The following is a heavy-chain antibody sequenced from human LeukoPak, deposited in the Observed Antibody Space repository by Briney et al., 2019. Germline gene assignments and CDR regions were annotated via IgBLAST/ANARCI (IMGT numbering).Heavy chain of an antibody. CDR3: ARAGRGKWLDFDY. Sequence: PSETLSLTCAVYGGSFSGYYWSWIRQPAGKGLEWIGRIYTSGSTNYNPSLKSRVTMSVDTSKNQFSLKLSSVTAADTAVYYCARAGRGKWLDFDYWGQGTLVTVSS. CDR2: IYTSGST. J-gene: IGHJ4*02. V-gene: IGHV4-59*10. D-gene: IGHD6-19*01. CDR1: GGSFSGYY.